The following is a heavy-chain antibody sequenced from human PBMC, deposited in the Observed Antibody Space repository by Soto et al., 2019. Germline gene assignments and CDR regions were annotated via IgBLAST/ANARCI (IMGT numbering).Heavy chain of an antibody. V-gene: IGHV4-39*01. CDR2: IYYSGST. Sequence: SETLSLTCTVTGDSISSRSYYWGWIRQPPGKGLEWIGSIYYSGSTYNNPSLRSRVSMSIDTSKDQFSLKLKSVTAADTALYYCGKVLVGATGHTDSDSWGPGTLVTVSS. J-gene: IGHJ4*02. D-gene: IGHD2-15*01. CDR3: GKVLVGATGHTDSDS. CDR1: GDSISSRSYY.